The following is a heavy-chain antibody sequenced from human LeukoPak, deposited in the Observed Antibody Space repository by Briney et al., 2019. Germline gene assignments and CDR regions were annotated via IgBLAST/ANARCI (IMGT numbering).Heavy chain of an antibody. CDR2: ISSNGGST. V-gene: IGHV3-64*01. Sequence: GGSLRLSCAASGFTFSSYAMHGVRQAPGKGLEYVSAISSNGGSTYYANSVKGRFTISRDNSKNTLYLQMGSLRAEDMAVYYCARSGFCSGGSCYGLGPDYWGQGTLVTVSS. J-gene: IGHJ4*02. CDR3: ARSGFCSGGSCYGLGPDY. D-gene: IGHD2-15*01. CDR1: GFTFSSYA.